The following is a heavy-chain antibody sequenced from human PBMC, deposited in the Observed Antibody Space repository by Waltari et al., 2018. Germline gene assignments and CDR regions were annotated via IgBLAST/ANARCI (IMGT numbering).Heavy chain of an antibody. V-gene: IGHV3-21*01. D-gene: IGHD2-21*01. CDR3: ICGGDCYSFDY. Sequence: EVQLVESGGGLVKPGGSLRLSCAASGFTFSSYSMNWVRQAPGKGLEGVSAISSSSSYIYYADSVKGRFTISRDNAKNSLYLQMNSLRAEETAVYYCICGGDCYSFDYWGQGTLVTVSS. CDR1: GFTFSSYS. CDR2: ISSSSSYI. J-gene: IGHJ4*02.